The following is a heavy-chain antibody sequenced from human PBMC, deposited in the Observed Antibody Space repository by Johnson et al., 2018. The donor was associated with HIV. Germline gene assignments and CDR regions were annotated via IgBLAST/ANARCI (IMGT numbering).Heavy chain of an antibody. V-gene: IGHV3-23*04. CDR1: AFTVSSNY. D-gene: IGHD4-17*01. J-gene: IGHJ3*02. CDR2: INWNGGST. CDR3: AKDRVEVGYGDYWASDM. Sequence: VQLVESGGGLVTTGGSLRLSCAASAFTVSSNYMSWVRQAPGKGLEWVSGINWNGGSTGYADSVKGRFTISRDNSKNTLYLQMNSLRVEDTALYYCAKDRVEVGYGDYWASDMWGRGTMVIVSS.